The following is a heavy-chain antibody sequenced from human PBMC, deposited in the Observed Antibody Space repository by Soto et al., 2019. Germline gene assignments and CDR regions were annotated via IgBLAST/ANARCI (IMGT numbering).Heavy chain of an antibody. CDR2: ISSSSSNI. CDR1: GFTFSSYS. V-gene: IGHV3-21*05. Sequence: PGGSLRLSCAASGFTFSSYSMNWVRQAPGKGLEWVSYISSSSSNIYYADSLKGRFTISRDNAKNSLYLQMNSLRAEVTAVYYCARVTVLKYYDFWSGYPDYWGQGTLVTVSS. CDR3: ARVTVLKYYDFWSGYPDY. J-gene: IGHJ4*02. D-gene: IGHD3-3*01.